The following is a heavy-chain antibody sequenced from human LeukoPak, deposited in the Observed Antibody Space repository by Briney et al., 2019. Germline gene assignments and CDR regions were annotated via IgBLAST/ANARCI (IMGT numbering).Heavy chain of an antibody. CDR1: GFTFSSYS. CDR3: ARGYTAMDSQVDY. V-gene: IGHV3-21*01. CDR2: ISSSSSYI. D-gene: IGHD5-18*01. J-gene: IGHJ4*02. Sequence: PGGSLRLSCAASGFTFSSYSMNWVRQAPGKGLEWVSSISSSSSYIYYADSVKGRFTISRDNAKNSLYLQMNSLRAEDTAVYYCARGYTAMDSQVDYWGQGTLVTVSS.